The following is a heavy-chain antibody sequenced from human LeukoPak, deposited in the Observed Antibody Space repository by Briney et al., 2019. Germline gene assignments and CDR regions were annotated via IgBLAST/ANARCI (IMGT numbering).Heavy chain of an antibody. V-gene: IGHV3-30-3*01. CDR1: GFTFSSYA. CDR2: ISYDGSNK. J-gene: IGHJ4*02. CDR3: ARDRDYDILTGYYPLYYFDY. D-gene: IGHD3-9*01. Sequence: GRSLRLSCAASGFTFSSYAMHWVRQAPGKGLEWVAVISYDGSNKYYADSVKGRFTISRDNSRNTLYLQMNSLRAEDTAVYYCARDRDYDILTGYYPLYYFDYWGQGTLVTVSS.